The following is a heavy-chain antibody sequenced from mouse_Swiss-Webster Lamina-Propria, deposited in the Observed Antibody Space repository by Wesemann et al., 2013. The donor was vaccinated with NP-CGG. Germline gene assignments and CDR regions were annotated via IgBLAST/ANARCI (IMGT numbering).Heavy chain of an antibody. CDR1: GYTFTSYN. V-gene: IGHV1-12*01. CDR3: ARWGNYAYYYAMDY. CDR2: IYPGNGDT. Sequence: KASGYTFTSYNMHWVKQTPGQGLEWIGAIYPGNGDTSYNQKFKGKATLTADKSSSTAYMQLSGLTSEDSAVYYCARWGNYAYYYAMDYWGQGTSVTVSS. J-gene: IGHJ4*01. D-gene: IGHD2-1*01.